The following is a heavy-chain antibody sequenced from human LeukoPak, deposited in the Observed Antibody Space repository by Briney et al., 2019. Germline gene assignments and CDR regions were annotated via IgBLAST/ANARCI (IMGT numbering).Heavy chain of an antibody. Sequence: GGSLRLSCAASGFTFSSYWINWVRQAPGKGLEWVANIKYDGSEKYYVDSVKGRFTISRDNAKNSLYLQMSSLRAEDTAVYYCARVRIVEVTDVRQGYYNYMDVWGRGSTVTVSS. CDR3: ARVRIVEVTDVRQGYYNYMDV. V-gene: IGHV3-7*01. D-gene: IGHD2-2*01. J-gene: IGHJ6*03. CDR2: IKYDGSEK. CDR1: GFTFSSYW.